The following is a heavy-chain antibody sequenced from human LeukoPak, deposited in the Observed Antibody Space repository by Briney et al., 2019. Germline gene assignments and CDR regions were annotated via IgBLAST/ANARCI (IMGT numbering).Heavy chain of an antibody. D-gene: IGHD4-17*01. Sequence: GASVKVSCQASGYTFTSYGISWVRQAPGQGLEWMGWVSAYNGNTNYAQKLQGRVTMTTDTSTSTAYMELRSLRSDDTAVYYCAIPQHDYGDYDYWGQGTLVTVSS. CDR1: GYTFTSYG. V-gene: IGHV1-18*01. CDR3: AIPQHDYGDYDY. CDR2: VSAYNGNT. J-gene: IGHJ4*02.